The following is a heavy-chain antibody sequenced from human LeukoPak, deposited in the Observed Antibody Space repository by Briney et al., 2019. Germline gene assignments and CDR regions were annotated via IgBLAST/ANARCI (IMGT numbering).Heavy chain of an antibody. CDR3: AKDYDFWSGFLNYFDY. V-gene: IGHV3-23*01. CDR1: GFTFSSYA. CDR2: ISGSGGST. Sequence: GGSLRLSCAASGFTFSSYAMNWVRQAPGKGLEWVSAISGSGGSTYYADSAKGRFTISRDNSKNTLYLQMNSLRAEDTAVYYCAKDYDFWSGFLNYFDYWGQGTLVTVSS. D-gene: IGHD3-3*01. J-gene: IGHJ4*02.